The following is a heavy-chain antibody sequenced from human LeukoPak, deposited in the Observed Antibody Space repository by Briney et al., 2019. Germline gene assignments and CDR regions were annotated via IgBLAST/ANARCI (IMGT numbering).Heavy chain of an antibody. CDR1: GGSISSGSYY. CDR3: ARGQWLPVFDF. J-gene: IGHJ4*02. Sequence: SETLSLTCTVSGGSISSGSYYWSWIRQPAGKGLEWIGRIYTSGSTNYNPSLKSRVTISVDTSKNQFSLKLSSVTAADTAVYYCARGQWLPVFDFWGQGTLVTVSS. V-gene: IGHV4-61*02. D-gene: IGHD3-22*01. CDR2: IYTSGST.